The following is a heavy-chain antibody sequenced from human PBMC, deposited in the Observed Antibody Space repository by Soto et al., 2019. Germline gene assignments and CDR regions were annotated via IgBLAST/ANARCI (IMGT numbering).Heavy chain of an antibody. V-gene: IGHV3-48*01. CDR2: ISSSSSTI. CDR1: GFTFSSYS. D-gene: IGHD4-17*01. J-gene: IGHJ4*02. Sequence: GGSLRLSCAASGFTFSSYSMNWVRQAPGKGLEWVSYISSSSSTIYYADSVKGRFTISRDNAKNSLYLQMNSLRAEDTAVYYCARERMTTVTTAFDYWGQGTLVTVS. CDR3: ARERMTTVTTAFDY.